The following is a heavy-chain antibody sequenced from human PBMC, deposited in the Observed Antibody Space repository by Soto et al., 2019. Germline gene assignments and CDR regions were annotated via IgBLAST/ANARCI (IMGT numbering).Heavy chain of an antibody. CDR1: RFTLSSYA. V-gene: IGHV3-23*01. Sequence: PWVSLRLSCAPSRFTLSSYAMSWVGQAPGKGLEWVSAISGSGGSTYYADSVRGRFSISSDNSKNTLDLQMNNLRAQDTAAYYRAKGHGRSNKKPYFVNWGQGTLVVVSS. D-gene: IGHD6-13*01. CDR2: ISGSGGST. J-gene: IGHJ4*02. CDR3: AKGHGRSNKKPYFVN.